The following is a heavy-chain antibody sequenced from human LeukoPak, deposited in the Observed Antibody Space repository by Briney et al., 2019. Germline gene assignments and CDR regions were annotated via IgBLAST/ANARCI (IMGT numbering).Heavy chain of an antibody. V-gene: IGHV3-48*04. CDR3: ARGGSVAAADYWYFNL. CDR2: IRSSSSTI. CDR1: GFTFSSYN. Sequence: GGSLRLSCAASGFTFSSYNMNWVRQAPGKGLEWVSYIRSSSSTIYYADSVKGRFTISRDNAKNSLYLQMNSLRAEDTAVYYCARGGSVAAADYWYFNLWGRGTRVTVSS. J-gene: IGHJ2*01. D-gene: IGHD6-13*01.